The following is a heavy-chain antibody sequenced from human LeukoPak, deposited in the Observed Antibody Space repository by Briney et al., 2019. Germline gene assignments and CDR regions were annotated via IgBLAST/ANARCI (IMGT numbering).Heavy chain of an antibody. CDR2: ISGSGGST. J-gene: IGHJ4*02. Sequence: GGSLRLSCAASGFTFSSYGMSWVRQAPGKGLEWVSAISGSGGSTYYADSVKGRFTISRDNSKNTLYLQMNSLRAEDTAIYYCAKRPVAGQFEYWGQGTLVTVSS. V-gene: IGHV3-23*01. CDR3: AKRPVAGQFEY. CDR1: GFTFSSYG. D-gene: IGHD6-19*01.